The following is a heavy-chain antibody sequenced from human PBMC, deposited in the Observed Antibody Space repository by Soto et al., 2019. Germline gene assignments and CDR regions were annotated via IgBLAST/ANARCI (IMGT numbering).Heavy chain of an antibody. CDR2: IWYDGSNK. D-gene: IGHD3-3*01. V-gene: IGHV3-33*01. CDR1: GFTFSSYG. Sequence: GGSLRLSCAASGFTFSSYGMHWFRQAPGKGLEWVAVIWYDGSNKYYADSVKGRFTISRDNSKNTLYLQMNSLRAEDTAVYYCARDLRPYYDFWSGYRAYCGMDVWGQGTTVTVSS. CDR3: ARDLRPYYDFWSGYRAYCGMDV. J-gene: IGHJ6*02.